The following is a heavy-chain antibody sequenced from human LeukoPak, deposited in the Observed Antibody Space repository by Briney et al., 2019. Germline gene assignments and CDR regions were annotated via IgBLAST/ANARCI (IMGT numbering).Heavy chain of an antibody. J-gene: IGHJ4*02. D-gene: IGHD6-13*01. Sequence: GGSLRLSCAASGFTVSSNYMSWVRQAPGKGLEWASVVYSGGSTYYADSVKGRFTISRDNSKNTLYLQMNSLRAEDTAVYYCASSPASSCLDYWGQGTLVTVSS. CDR1: GFTVSSNY. CDR3: ASSPASSCLDY. CDR2: VYSGGST. V-gene: IGHV3-53*01.